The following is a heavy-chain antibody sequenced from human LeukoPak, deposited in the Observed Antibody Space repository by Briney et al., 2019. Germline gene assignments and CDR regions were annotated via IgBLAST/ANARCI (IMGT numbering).Heavy chain of an antibody. D-gene: IGHD3-3*01. CDR2: IYYSGST. J-gene: IGHJ6*03. CDR3: ARDSAGYYDFWSGSPYYYYYYMDV. Sequence: SETLSLTCTGSGGSLSSYYWSWIRQPPGKGLEWVGDIYYSGSTNYNPSVNSRVTISVDTSKNQFSLKLSSVTAADTAVYYCARDSAGYYDFWSGSPYYYYYYMDVWGKGTTVTVSS. V-gene: IGHV4-59*01. CDR1: GGSLSSYY.